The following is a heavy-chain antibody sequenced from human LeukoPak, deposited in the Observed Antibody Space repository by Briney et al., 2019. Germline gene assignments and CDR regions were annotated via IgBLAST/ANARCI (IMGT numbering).Heavy chain of an antibody. CDR2: ISAYNGNT. Sequence: ASVKVSCKASGYTFTSYGISWVRQAPGQGLEWMGWISAYNGNTNYAQKLQGRVTMTTDTSTSTAYMELRSLRSDDTAVYYCARDSVETWELWGRYYFDYWGREPWSPSPQ. D-gene: IGHD1-26*01. CDR3: ARDSVETWELWGRYYFDY. CDR1: GYTFTSYG. J-gene: IGHJ4*02. V-gene: IGHV1-18*01.